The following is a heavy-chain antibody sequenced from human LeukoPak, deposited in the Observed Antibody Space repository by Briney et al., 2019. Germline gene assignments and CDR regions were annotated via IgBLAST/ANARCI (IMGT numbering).Heavy chain of an antibody. V-gene: IGHV3-33*01. J-gene: IGHJ4*02. CDR1: GFTFSSYG. Sequence: GGSLRPSCAASGFTFSSYGMHWVRQAPGKGLEWVAVVWYDGSKKYSADSVKGRITISRDDSKNTLYLQMNSLRAEDTAVYYCARGVGYYDSSGTIDYWGQGTPVTVSS. D-gene: IGHD3-22*01. CDR3: ARGVGYYDSSGTIDY. CDR2: VWYDGSKK.